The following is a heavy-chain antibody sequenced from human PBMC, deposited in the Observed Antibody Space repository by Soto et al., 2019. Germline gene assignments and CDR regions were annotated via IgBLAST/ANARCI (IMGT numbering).Heavy chain of an antibody. D-gene: IGHD5-12*01. CDR2: ISAYNGNT. CDR3: AVSEEVATNTIFDY. V-gene: IGHV1-18*01. J-gene: IGHJ4*02. Sequence: ASVKVSYKASGYTFTSYGISWVRRAPGQGLEWMGWISAYNGNTNYAQKLQGRVTMTTDTSTSTAYMELRSLRSDDTAVYYCAVSEEVATNTIFDYWGQGTLVTVSS. CDR1: GYTFTSYG.